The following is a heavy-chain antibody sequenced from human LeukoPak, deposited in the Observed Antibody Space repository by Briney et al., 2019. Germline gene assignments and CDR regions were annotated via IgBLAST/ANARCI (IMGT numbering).Heavy chain of an antibody. Sequence: ASVTVSCKASGYTFTDYYMHWVRQAPGQGLEWMGWINPNNGGTNYAQRFQGRVTMTRDTSISTAYMELSRLRSDDTAVYYCARIINDYIWGSYPTYYFDYWGQGTLVTVSS. CDR1: GYTFTDYY. D-gene: IGHD3-16*02. V-gene: IGHV1-2*02. J-gene: IGHJ4*02. CDR3: ARIINDYIWGSYPTYYFDY. CDR2: INPNNGGT.